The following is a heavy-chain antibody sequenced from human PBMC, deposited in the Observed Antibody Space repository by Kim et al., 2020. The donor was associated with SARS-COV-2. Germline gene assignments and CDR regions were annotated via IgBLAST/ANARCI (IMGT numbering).Heavy chain of an antibody. CDR1: GFTFSSYG. CDR2: IWYDGSNK. J-gene: IGHJ6*02. D-gene: IGHD6-13*01. V-gene: IGHV3-33*01. Sequence: GGSLRLSCAASGFTFSSYGMHWVRQAPGKGLEWVAVIWYDGSNKYYADSVKGRFTISRDNSKNTLYLQMNSLRAEDTAVYYCARAGDSSSWSLVPDFYYYYGMDVWGQGTTVTVSS. CDR3: ARAGDSSSWSLVPDFYYYYGMDV.